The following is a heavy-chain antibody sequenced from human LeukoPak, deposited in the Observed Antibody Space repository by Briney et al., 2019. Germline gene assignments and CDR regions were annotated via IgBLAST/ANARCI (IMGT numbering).Heavy chain of an antibody. CDR2: ISAYNGDT. Sequence: ASVKVSCKASGYTFTNYGLSWVRQAPGQGLEWMGWISAYNGDTQYPKKFQGRVTMTRDTSTNTAYMELRSLRSDDTAVYYCARGDKYYDFWSGYYGTPYYFDYWGQGTLVTVSS. V-gene: IGHV1-18*01. D-gene: IGHD3-3*01. J-gene: IGHJ4*02. CDR3: ARGDKYYDFWSGYYGTPYYFDY. CDR1: GYTFTNYG.